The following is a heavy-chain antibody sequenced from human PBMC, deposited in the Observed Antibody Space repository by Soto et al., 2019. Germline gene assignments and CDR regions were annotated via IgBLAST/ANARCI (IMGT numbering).Heavy chain of an antibody. CDR1: GDSVSSNSAA. J-gene: IGHJ6*03. V-gene: IGHV6-1*01. CDR3: ASSPIYCSSTSCYNYYYYMDV. CDR2: TYYRSKWYN. Sequence: PSQTLSLTCVISGDSVSSNSAAWNWIRQSPSRGLEWLGRTYYRSKWYNDYAVSVKSRITINPDTSKNQFSLQLNSVTPGDTAVYYCASSPIYCSSTSCYNYYYYMDVWGKGTTVTVSS. D-gene: IGHD2-2*01.